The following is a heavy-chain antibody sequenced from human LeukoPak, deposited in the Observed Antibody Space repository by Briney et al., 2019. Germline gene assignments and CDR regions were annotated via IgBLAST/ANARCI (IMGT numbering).Heavy chain of an antibody. J-gene: IGHJ4*02. Sequence: GGSLRLSCAASGFTLNNDDVHWVRQAPAKGLEWGVLIRYDGSTQYNADSVKGRFTNSRDNYKNTVYLQMTSLRAEDTAIYYCAEDQNYYFDYWGQGTPVTVSS. V-gene: IGHV3-30*02. CDR1: GFTLNNDD. CDR3: AEDQNYYFDY. CDR2: IRYDGSTQ. D-gene: IGHD1-7*01.